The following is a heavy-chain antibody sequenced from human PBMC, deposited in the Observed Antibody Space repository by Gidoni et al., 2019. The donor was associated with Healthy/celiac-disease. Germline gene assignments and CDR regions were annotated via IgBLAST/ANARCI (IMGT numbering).Heavy chain of an antibody. D-gene: IGHD6-19*01. CDR2: ISGSGGST. CDR3: AKVSDSSGWYPSDFDY. V-gene: IGHV3-23*01. J-gene: IGHJ4*02. Sequence: EVQLLESGGGLVQPGWSLRLSCAASGFTFSSYAMSWVRQAPGKGLEWVSAISGSGGSTYYADSVKGRFTISRDNSKNTLYLQMNSLRAEDTAVYYCAKVSDSSGWYPSDFDYWGQGTLVTVSS. CDR1: GFTFSSYA.